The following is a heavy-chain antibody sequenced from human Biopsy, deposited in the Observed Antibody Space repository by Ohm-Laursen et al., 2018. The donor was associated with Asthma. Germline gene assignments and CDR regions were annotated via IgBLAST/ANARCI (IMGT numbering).Heavy chain of an antibody. CDR1: GGTFNTYV. J-gene: IGHJ4*02. CDR2: INSVFGTT. Sequence: SSVKVSCKSLGGTFNTYVVGWVRQAPGQGFEWMGGINSVFGTTTYPQKFQDRVTITADDSTSTVYMELSSLRSEDTAVYYCARKAGSCISRTCYSLDFWGQGTLVTVSS. CDR3: ARKAGSCISRTCYSLDF. V-gene: IGHV1-69*01. D-gene: IGHD2-2*01.